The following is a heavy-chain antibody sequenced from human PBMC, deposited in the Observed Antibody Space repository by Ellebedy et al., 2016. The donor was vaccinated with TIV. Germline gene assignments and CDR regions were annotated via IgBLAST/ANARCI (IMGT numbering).Heavy chain of an antibody. CDR3: ARDPDFYGSGSYYSPNWFAP. J-gene: IGHJ5*02. V-gene: IGHV4-39*07. Sequence: SETLSLXCNVSGGSINRSPYYWTWIRQSPGKGLEWIGCINYSGTTYYNPSLKSRVTISVDTSKNQFSLQLSSVTAADTAVYYCARDPDFYGSGSYYSPNWFAPWGQGTLVIVSS. CDR1: GGSINRSPYY. CDR2: INYSGTT. D-gene: IGHD3-10*01.